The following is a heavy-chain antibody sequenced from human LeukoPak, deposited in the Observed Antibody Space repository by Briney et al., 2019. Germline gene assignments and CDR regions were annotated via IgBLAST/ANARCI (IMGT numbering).Heavy chain of an antibody. D-gene: IGHD4/OR15-4a*01. Sequence: GVSLRFSSAASGFTVCYNWMRRVAPGPGLGREGGANIKDDGSESYYVDSVKGRFTISRDNAKNSLYLQMTSLRDEDTAVYYCARTIRGYWGQGTLVTVSS. CDR2: IKDDGSES. V-gene: IGHV3-7*01. J-gene: IGHJ4*02. CDR1: GFTVCYNW. CDR3: ARTIRGY.